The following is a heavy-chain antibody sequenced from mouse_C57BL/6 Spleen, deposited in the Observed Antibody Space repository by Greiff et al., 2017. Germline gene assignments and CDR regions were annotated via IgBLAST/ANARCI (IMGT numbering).Heavy chain of an antibody. D-gene: IGHD2-2*01. CDR3: ARYGGYDVPMDY. V-gene: IGHV1-52*01. J-gene: IGHJ4*01. CDR1: GYTFTSYW. CDR2: IDPSDSDT. Sequence: QVQLQQPGAELVRPGSSVKLSCKASGYTFTSYWMHWVKQRPIQGLEWIGNIDPSDSDTHYNQKFKDKATLTVDKSSSTAYMQLSSLTSEDSAVYYCARYGGYDVPMDYWGQGTSVTVSS.